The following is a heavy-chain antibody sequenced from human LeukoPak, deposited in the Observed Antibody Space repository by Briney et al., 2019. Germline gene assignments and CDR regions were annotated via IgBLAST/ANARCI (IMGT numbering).Heavy chain of an antibody. V-gene: IGHV4-59*12. Sequence: SETLSLTCTVSGGSISSFYWTWIRQPPGEGLEWIGYIYYTGSVDYNASLKSRLTISLDTSKNQFSLKLNSVTAADTAVYYCARDLSGYDYYYGMDVWGQGTTVTVSS. CDR3: ARDLSGYDYYYGMDV. CDR2: IYYTGSV. CDR1: GGSISSFY. D-gene: IGHD1-26*01. J-gene: IGHJ6*02.